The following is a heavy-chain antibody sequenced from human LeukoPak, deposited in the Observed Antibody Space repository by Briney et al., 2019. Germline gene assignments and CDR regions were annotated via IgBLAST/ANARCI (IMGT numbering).Heavy chain of an antibody. Sequence: ASVKVSCKASGYTFTGYYMHWVRQAPGQGLEWMGWINPNSGGTNYAQEFQGRVTMTRDTSISTAYMELSRLRSDDTAVYYCASGLPITGTSYLDYWGQGTLVTVSS. D-gene: IGHD1-7*01. J-gene: IGHJ4*02. V-gene: IGHV1-2*02. CDR3: ASGLPITGTSYLDY. CDR2: INPNSGGT. CDR1: GYTFTGYY.